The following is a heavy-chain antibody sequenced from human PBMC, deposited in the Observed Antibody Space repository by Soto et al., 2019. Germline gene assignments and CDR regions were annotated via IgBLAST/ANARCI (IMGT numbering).Heavy chain of an antibody. Sequence: ASVKVSCKASGYTFTSYAMHWVRQAPGQRLEWMGWINAGNGNTKYSQKFQGRVTITTDTSAGTAYMELRSLRSDDTAVYYCARGGVIFGRDNWFDPWGQGTLVTVSS. J-gene: IGHJ5*02. CDR2: INAGNGNT. CDR3: ARGGVIFGRDNWFDP. CDR1: GYTFTSYA. V-gene: IGHV1-3*01. D-gene: IGHD3-3*01.